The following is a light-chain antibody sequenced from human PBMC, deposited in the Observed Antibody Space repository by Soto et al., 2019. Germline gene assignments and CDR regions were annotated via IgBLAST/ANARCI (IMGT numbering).Light chain of an antibody. CDR1: NSNIGTNT. Sequence: QTVVTQPPSVSGTPGQWVTISCSGSNSNIGTNTVNWYKQVPGTAPTLLIYTDHQRPAGVPDRFSGSRSGTSGSLAISRLQSEDEADYYCAAWDGSLNVVLFGGGTKLTVL. CDR3: AAWDGSLNVVL. V-gene: IGLV1-44*01. J-gene: IGLJ2*01. CDR2: TDH.